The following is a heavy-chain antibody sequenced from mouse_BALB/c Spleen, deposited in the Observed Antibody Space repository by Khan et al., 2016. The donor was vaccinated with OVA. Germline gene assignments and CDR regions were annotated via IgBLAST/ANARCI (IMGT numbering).Heavy chain of an antibody. V-gene: IGHV1S41*01. J-gene: IGHJ4*01. CDR2: IAPGSGSS. D-gene: IGHD1-1*01. CDR3: ERKNYYGRTCYAMDY. CDR1: GYTFTSYW. Sequence: DLVKPGASVKLSCKASGYTFTSYWINWIKQRPGKGLEWIGRIAPGSGSSSYNEMFKGKATLTLDTSSSTAYIQLSSLSSEDSAVYFCERKNYYGRTCYAMDYWGQGTSVTVSS.